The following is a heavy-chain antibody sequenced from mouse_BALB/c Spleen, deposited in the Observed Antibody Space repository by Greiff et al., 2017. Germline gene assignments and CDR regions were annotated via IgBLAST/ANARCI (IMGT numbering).Heavy chain of an antibody. D-gene: IGHD4-1*01. Sequence: QVQLKQSGAELARPGASVKMSCKASCYTFTSYTMHWVKQRPGQGLEWIGYINPSSGYTNYNQKFKDKATLTADKSSSTAYMQLSSLTSEDSAVYYGARSELGRRYYAMDYWGQGTSVTVSA. CDR2: INPSSGYT. CDR1: CYTFTSYT. CDR3: ARSELGRRYYAMDY. V-gene: IGHV1-4*01. J-gene: IGHJ4*01.